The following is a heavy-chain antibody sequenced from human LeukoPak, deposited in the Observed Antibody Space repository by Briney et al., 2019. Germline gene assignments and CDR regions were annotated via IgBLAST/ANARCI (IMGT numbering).Heavy chain of an antibody. CDR3: ARGPLRSGYYRPNWFDP. V-gene: IGHV4-61*01. Sequence: PSETLSLTCTVSGGSVSSGSYYWSWIRQPPGKGLEWIGYIYYSGSTNYNPSLKSRVTISVDTSKNQFSLKLSSVTAADTAVYYCARGPLRSGYYRPNWFDPWGQGTLVTASS. J-gene: IGHJ5*02. CDR1: GGSVSSGSYY. D-gene: IGHD3-3*01. CDR2: IYYSGST.